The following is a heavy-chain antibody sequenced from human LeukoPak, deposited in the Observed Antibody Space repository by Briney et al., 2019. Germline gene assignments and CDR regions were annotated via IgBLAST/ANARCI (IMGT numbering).Heavy chain of an antibody. CDR2: IYYSGST. J-gene: IGHJ5*02. CDR3: ASLYCSSTSCYSGWFDP. CDR1: GGSISSSSYY. D-gene: IGHD2-2*01. V-gene: IGHV4-39*01. Sequence: SETLSLTCTVSGGSISSSSYYWGWIRQPPGKGLEWIGSIYYSGSTYYNPSLKSRVTISVDTSKNQFSLKLSSVTAADTAMYYCASLYCSSTSCYSGWFDPWGQGTLVTVSS.